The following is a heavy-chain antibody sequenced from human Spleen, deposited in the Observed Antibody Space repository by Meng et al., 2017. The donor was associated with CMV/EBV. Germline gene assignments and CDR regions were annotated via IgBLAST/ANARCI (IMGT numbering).Heavy chain of an antibody. D-gene: IGHD3-22*01. Sequence: SETLSLTCTVSSDSIGGYYWGWIRQPPGKGLEWIGSIYYSGSTYYNPSLKSRVTISVDTSKNQFSLKLSSVTAADTAVYYCARGVGYYDSSGYDWLYYFDYWGQGTLVTVSS. CDR1: SDSIGGYY. V-gene: IGHV4-39*07. J-gene: IGHJ4*02. CDR3: ARGVGYYDSSGYDWLYYFDY. CDR2: IYYSGST.